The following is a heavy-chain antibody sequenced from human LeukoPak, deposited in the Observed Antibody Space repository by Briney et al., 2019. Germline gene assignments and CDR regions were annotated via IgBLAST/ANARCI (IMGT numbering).Heavy chain of an antibody. CDR3: ARGALRVVPAAPDGWFDP. V-gene: IGHV4-59*01. D-gene: IGHD2-2*01. CDR1: GGSISSYY. Sequence: KTSETLSLTCTVSGGSISSYYWSWIRQPPGKGREWIGYIYYSGSTNYNPSLKSRVTISVDTSKNQFSLKLSSVTAADTAVYYRARGALRVVPAAPDGWFDPWGYGTLVTVSP. CDR2: IYYSGST. J-gene: IGHJ5*02.